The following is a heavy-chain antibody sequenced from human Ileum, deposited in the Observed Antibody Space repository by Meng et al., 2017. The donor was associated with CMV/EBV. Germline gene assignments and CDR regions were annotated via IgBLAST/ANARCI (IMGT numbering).Heavy chain of an antibody. CDR1: GFTFSTYA. Sequence: GESLKISCAASGFTFSTYAMHWVRQAPGKGLEWVALIWYDGSRIHYGESVKGRFIISRDNSENTVFLQMNSLRGEDTAVYYCAKDAVSGYYGSDYWGQGNLVTVSS. CDR3: AKDAVSGYYGSDY. V-gene: IGHV3-33*06. D-gene: IGHD3-22*01. CDR2: IWYDGSRI. J-gene: IGHJ4*02.